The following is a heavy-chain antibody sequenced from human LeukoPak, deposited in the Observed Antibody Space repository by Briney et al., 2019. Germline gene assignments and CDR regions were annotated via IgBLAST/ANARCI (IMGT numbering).Heavy chain of an antibody. CDR2: INHSGST. CDR1: GVSFSGYY. CDR3: ARRAVVPAAKSVFDY. Sequence: SETLSLTCAVYGVSFSGYYWSWIRQPPGKGLEWIGEINHSGSTNYNPSLKSRVTISVDTSKNQFSLKLTSVNAAETAVYCCARRAVVPAAKSVFDYWGQGTLVTVSS. D-gene: IGHD2-2*01. J-gene: IGHJ4*02. V-gene: IGHV4-34*01.